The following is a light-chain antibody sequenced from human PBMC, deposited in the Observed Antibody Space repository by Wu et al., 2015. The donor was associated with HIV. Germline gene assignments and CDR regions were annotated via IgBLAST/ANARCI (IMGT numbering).Light chain of an antibody. V-gene: IGKV1-5*03. CDR2: KAS. CDR3: QQYNSYSLT. J-gene: IGKJ1*01. CDR1: QNIHNW. Sequence: DIQMTQSPSTLSASVGDRVTITCRASQNIHNWLAWSQQKPGKAPKVLIYKASTLESGVPGRFSGSGSGTEFTLTISSLQPDDFATYYCQQYNSYSLTFGQGTKVEIK.